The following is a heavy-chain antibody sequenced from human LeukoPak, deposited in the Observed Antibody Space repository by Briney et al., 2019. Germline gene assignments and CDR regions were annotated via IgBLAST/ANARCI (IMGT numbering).Heavy chain of an antibody. J-gene: IGHJ6*03. CDR3: ARWSGSVTARNYYYYMDV. Sequence: SETLSLTCTVSGGSISSYYWSWIRQPAGKGLEWIGRIYTSGNTNYNPSFKSRVTMSVDTSKNQFSLNLSSVTAADTAVYYCARWSGSVTARNYYYYMDVWGEGTTVTVSS. CDR2: IYTSGNT. D-gene: IGHD6-6*01. V-gene: IGHV4-4*07. CDR1: GGSISSYY.